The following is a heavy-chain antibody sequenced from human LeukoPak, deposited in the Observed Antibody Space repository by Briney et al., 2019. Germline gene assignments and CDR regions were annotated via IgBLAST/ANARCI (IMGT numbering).Heavy chain of an antibody. CDR2: IYYSGST. D-gene: IGHD4-17*01. CDR1: GGSISSYY. V-gene: IGHV4-59*01. Sequence: SETLSLTCTVSGGSISSYYWSWIRQPPGKGLEWIGYIYYSGSTNYNPSLQSRVTISVDTSKNQFSLKLSSVTAADTAVYYCARDHGDPPGAFDYWGQGTLVTVSS. J-gene: IGHJ4*02. CDR3: ARDHGDPPGAFDY.